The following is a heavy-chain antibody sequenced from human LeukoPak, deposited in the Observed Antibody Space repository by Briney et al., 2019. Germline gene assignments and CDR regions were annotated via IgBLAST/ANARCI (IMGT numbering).Heavy chain of an antibody. Sequence: ESLQISCKGSGYSFTSYWIGWVRQMPGKGLEWMGIIYPRDSDTRYSPSFQGQVTISAAKSISTAYLQWSSLKASDTAMYYCARLIGELSDAFDIWGQGTLVTPSS. J-gene: IGHJ3*02. CDR3: ARLIGELSDAFDI. D-gene: IGHD1-26*01. V-gene: IGHV5-51*01. CDR1: GYSFTSYW. CDR2: IYPRDSDT.